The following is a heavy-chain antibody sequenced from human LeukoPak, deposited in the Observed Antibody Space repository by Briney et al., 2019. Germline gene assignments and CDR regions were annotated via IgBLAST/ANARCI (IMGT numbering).Heavy chain of an antibody. Sequence: PGESLQISCKGSGYSFTNYWIGWVRQMAGQGLEWMGIIYPGDSDTRYSPSFQGQVTISADKSISTAYLQWSSLKASDTAIYFCARRDSGFEFFDSWGQGTLVTVSS. CDR3: ARRDSGFEFFDS. D-gene: IGHD5-12*01. J-gene: IGHJ4*02. CDR1: GYSFTNYW. V-gene: IGHV5-51*01. CDR2: IYPGDSDT.